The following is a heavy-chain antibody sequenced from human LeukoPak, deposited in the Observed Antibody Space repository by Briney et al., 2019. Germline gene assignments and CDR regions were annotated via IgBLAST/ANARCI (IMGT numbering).Heavy chain of an antibody. CDR1: GYSFTSCG. J-gene: IGHJ4*02. CDR3: ARNVGVDMVFDY. CDR2: ISGYNGNT. Sequence: ASVKVSCKASGYSFTSCGISWVRQAPGQGLEWMGWISGYNGNTNYAQKFQGRVTMTPDTSTSTAYMEVRSLRSDDTAVYYCARNVGVDMVFDYWGQGTLVTVSS. D-gene: IGHD5-24*01. V-gene: IGHV1-18*01.